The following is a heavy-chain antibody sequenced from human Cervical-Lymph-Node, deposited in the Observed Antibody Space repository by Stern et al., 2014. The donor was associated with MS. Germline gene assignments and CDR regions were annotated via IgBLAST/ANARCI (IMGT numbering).Heavy chain of an antibody. V-gene: IGHV3-74*02. J-gene: IGHJ4*02. D-gene: IGHD2-21*02. Sequence: MQLVQSGGGLVQPGGSLRLSCAASGFTFSSYWMHWVRQAPGKGLGWVSRINSDGSSTSYADSVKGRFTISRDNAKNTLYLQMNSLRAEDTAVYYCARGTPYCGGDCYSDFDYWGQGTLVTVSS. CDR3: ARGTPYCGGDCYSDFDY. CDR2: INSDGSST. CDR1: GFTFSSYW.